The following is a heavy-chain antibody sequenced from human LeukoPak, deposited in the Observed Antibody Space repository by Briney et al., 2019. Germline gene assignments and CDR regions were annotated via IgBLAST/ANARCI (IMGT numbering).Heavy chain of an antibody. CDR2: MNPNSGNT. D-gene: IGHD6-13*01. J-gene: IGHJ4*02. V-gene: IGHV1-8*02. CDR3: ARAGIAAAGTGVDY. CDR1: GYTFTSYD. Sequence: ASVKVSCKASGYTFTSYDINWVRQATGQGLEWMGWMNPNSGNTGYAQKFQGRVTMTRNTSISTAYMELSSLRSEDTAVYYCARAGIAAAGTGVDYWGQGTLVTVSS.